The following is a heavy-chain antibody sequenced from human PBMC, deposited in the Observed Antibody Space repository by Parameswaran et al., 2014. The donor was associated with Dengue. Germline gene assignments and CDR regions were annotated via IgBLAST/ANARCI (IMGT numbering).Heavy chain of an antibody. V-gene: IGHV3-49*02. J-gene: IGHJ6*02. D-gene: IGHD2-15*01. CDR2: IRSKAYGGTT. Sequence: VRQAPGKGLEWVGFIRSKAYGGTTEYAASVKGRFTISRDDSKSIAYLQMNSLKTEDTAVYYCTRDGILGYCSGGSCLPPYYYYYGMDVWGQGTTVTVSS. CDR3: TRDGILGYCSGGSCLPPYYYYYGMDV.